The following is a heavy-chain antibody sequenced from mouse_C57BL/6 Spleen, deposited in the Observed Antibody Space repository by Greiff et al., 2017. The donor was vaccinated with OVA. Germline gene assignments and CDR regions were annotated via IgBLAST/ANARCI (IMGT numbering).Heavy chain of an antibody. V-gene: IGHV2-9-1*01. D-gene: IGHD2-3*01. CDR3: ARRYDSDYVDAMDY. CDR2: IWTGGGT. CDR1: GFSFTSYA. Sequence: VKLVASGPGLVAPSPSLSITCTVSGFSFTSYAISWVRQPPGKGLEWLGVIWTGGGTNYTSALKSRLSISKDNSKSQVFLKMNSLQTDDTARYYCARRYDSDYVDAMDYWGQGTSVTVSS. J-gene: IGHJ4*01.